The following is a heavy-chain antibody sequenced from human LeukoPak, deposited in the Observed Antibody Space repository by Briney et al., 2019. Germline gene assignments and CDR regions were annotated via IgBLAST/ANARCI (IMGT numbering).Heavy chain of an antibody. CDR1: GFTFDDYT. D-gene: IGHD5-12*01. V-gene: IGHV3-43*01. CDR2: ICWDGGST. J-gene: IGHJ4*02. Sequence: PGGSLRLSCAASGFTFDDYTMHWVRQAPGKGLEWVSLICWDGGSTYYADSVKGRFTISRDNSKNSLYLQMNSLRTEDTALYYCAKAIMATTNLDYWGQGTLVTVSS. CDR3: AKAIMATTNLDY.